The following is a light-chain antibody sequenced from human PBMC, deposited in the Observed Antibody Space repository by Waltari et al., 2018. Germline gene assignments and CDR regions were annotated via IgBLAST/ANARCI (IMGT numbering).Light chain of an antibody. J-gene: IGLJ3*02. V-gene: IGLV2-23*02. CDR3: YSYANGRV. CDR1: SSDIGSYDL. CDR2: EVP. Sequence: QSAPTQPASVSGSPGQSITISCTGTSSDIGSYDLVSWYQQHPGKAPKLMIYEVPKRPSGVSTRFSGSKSGNAASLTISGLQADDEADYYCYSYANGRVFGGGTKLTVL.